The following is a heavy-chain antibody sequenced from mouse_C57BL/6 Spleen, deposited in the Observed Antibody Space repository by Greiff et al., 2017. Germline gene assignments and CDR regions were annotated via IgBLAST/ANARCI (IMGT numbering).Heavy chain of an antibody. CDR1: GYTFTSYW. D-gene: IGHD1-1*01. Sequence: QVQLQQPGAELVKPGASVKLSCKASGYTFTSYWMQWVKQRPGQGLEWIGEIDPSDSYTNYNQKFKGKATLTVDTSSSTAYMQRSSLTSEDSAVYYCARDTTVDYWGQGTTLTVSS. CDR2: IDPSDSYT. CDR3: ARDTTVDY. V-gene: IGHV1-50*01. J-gene: IGHJ2*01.